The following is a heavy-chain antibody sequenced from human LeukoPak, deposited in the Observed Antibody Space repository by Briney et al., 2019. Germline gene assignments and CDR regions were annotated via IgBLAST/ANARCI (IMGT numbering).Heavy chain of an antibody. Sequence: GGSLRLSCAASGFTFSSYSMNWVRQATGKGLELISYIDISGSTIYYADSVKGRFTISRDNAKNSLYLQMNSLRDEDTAVFYCARTEWDSHPGSFDIWGQGTMVTVSS. J-gene: IGHJ3*02. CDR2: IDISGSTI. V-gene: IGHV3-48*02. CDR1: GFTFSSYS. CDR3: ARTEWDSHPGSFDI. D-gene: IGHD1-26*01.